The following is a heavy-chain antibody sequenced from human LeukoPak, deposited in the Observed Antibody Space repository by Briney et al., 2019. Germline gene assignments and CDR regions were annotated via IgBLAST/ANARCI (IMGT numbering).Heavy chain of an antibody. Sequence: PSETLSPTCTVSGASVSSGGYYWSWLRQPPGKGLEWIGYIYYSGSTNYNPSLKSRVTISVDTSKNQFSLKVSSVTTADTAVYYCARRGGSGRSFDYWGQGTLVTVSS. CDR3: ARRGGSGRSFDY. D-gene: IGHD3-10*01. CDR1: GASVSSGGYY. J-gene: IGHJ4*02. V-gene: IGHV4-61*08. CDR2: IYYSGST.